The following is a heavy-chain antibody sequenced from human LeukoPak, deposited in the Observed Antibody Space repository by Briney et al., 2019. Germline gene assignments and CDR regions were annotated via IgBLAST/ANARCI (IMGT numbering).Heavy chain of an antibody. CDR1: GYTFTSYA. CDR2: INPNSGDT. Sequence: GASVKVSCKASGYTFTSYAMNWVRQAPGQGLEWMGRINPNSGDTNYAQKFQGRVAMTRDTPISTAFMELTRLRSDDTAVYYCARDYCSSTSCLFDYWGQGTLVTVSS. V-gene: IGHV1-2*06. J-gene: IGHJ4*02. D-gene: IGHD2-2*01. CDR3: ARDYCSSTSCLFDY.